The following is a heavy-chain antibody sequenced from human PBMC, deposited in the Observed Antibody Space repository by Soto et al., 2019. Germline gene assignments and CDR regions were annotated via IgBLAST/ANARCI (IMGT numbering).Heavy chain of an antibody. D-gene: IGHD3-3*01. CDR1: GGFISSGGYY. CDR2: IYYCGST. J-gene: IGHJ4*02. CDR3: ARVGGITILVD. Sequence: QVQLQESGPGLVKPSQTLSLTCIVSGGFISSGGYYWSWIRQHLGKGLEWIGYIYYCGSTYYNPSLKSPITITVVTSKNQFSLKLSSVTAADTAVYYCARVGGITILVDWGQGTLVTVSS. V-gene: IGHV4-31*01.